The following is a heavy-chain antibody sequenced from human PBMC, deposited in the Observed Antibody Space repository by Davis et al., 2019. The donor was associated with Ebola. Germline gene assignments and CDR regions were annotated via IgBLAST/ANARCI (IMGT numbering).Heavy chain of an antibody. J-gene: IGHJ4*02. V-gene: IGHV4-59*02. D-gene: IGHD3-22*01. Sequence: SETLSLTCTVSGGSVSGYYWSWIRQSPGRGLEWIGYIYYTGRTNYNPSLRSRVSMSVDTSKNQFSLRLNSVTAADTAIYFCARDRHDSRAYGFWGQGTLVTVSS. CDR3: ARDRHDSRAYGF. CDR2: IYYTGRT. CDR1: GGSVSGYY.